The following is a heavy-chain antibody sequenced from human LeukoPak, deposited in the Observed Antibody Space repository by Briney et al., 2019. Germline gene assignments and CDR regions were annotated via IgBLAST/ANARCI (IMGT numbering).Heavy chain of an antibody. V-gene: IGHV5-51*01. Sequence: GESLKISCQASGYTSSSYWIAWVRQMPGKGLECMGLIYPLDSDVRYSPALQGQVTISADKSTSTAYLQWSSLKASDTAMYYCARARRSSTPEVGDVFKTWYFFEYWGQGALVTVSS. J-gene: IGHJ4*02. CDR3: ARARRSSTPEVGDVFKTWYFFEY. CDR1: GYTSSSYW. CDR2: IYPLDSDV. D-gene: IGHD6-13*01.